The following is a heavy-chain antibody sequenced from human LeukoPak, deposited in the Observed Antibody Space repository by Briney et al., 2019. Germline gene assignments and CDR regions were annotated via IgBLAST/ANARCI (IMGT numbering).Heavy chain of an antibody. D-gene: IGHD3-10*01. CDR2: IKSKTDGGTT. CDR1: GFTFTNAW. Sequence: PGGSLRLSCAASGFTFTNAWMSWVRQAPGRGLEWVGRIKSKTDGGTTDYAAPVKGRFTISRHDSKNTPFLQMNSLKTEDTAVYYCTAAYYYDSGSLDYWGQGTLVTVSS. CDR3: TAAYYYDSGSLDY. J-gene: IGHJ4*02. V-gene: IGHV3-15*01.